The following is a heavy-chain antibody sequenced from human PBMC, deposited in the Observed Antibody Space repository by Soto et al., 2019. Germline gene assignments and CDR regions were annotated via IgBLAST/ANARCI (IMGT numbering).Heavy chain of an antibody. CDR2: IIPIFGTA. V-gene: IGHV1-69*06. J-gene: IGHJ1*01. D-gene: IGHD1-26*01. CDR1: GAPFRSYP. Sequence: QVQLVQSGAEVKKPGSSVRVSCKASGAPFRSYPIGGGRQAPGQGLEWMGGIIPIFGTANYAQKFQGRVTITADKSTSTAYMELSSLRSEDTAVYYCARGAITAGDFPLWGQGTLVTVSS. CDR3: ARGAITAGDFPL.